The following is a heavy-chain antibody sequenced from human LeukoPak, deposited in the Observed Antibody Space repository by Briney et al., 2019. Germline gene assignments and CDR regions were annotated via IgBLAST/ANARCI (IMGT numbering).Heavy chain of an antibody. Sequence: SETLSLTCTVSGGSISSYYWSWIRQPPGKGLEWIGYIYYSGSTNYNPSLKSRVTISADTSKNQFSLKLSTVTAADTAVYYCARVHYYDSSGHFDYWGQGTLVTVSS. V-gene: IGHV4-59*01. CDR2: IYYSGST. CDR3: ARVHYYDSSGHFDY. CDR1: GGSISSYY. D-gene: IGHD3-22*01. J-gene: IGHJ4*02.